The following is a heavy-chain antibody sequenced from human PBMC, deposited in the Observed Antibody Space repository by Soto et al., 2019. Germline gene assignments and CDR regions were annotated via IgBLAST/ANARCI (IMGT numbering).Heavy chain of an antibody. CDR2: ISSSSSYI. D-gene: IGHD6-6*01. CDR3: ARAQTSYYFDY. J-gene: IGHJ4*02. Sequence: GGSLRLSCTGSGFTFGNHAMDWVRQAPGKGLEWVSFISSSSSYIYYADSVKGRFTISRDNAKNSLYLQLNSLRAEDTAVYYCARAQTSYYFDYWGQGTLVTVSS. CDR1: GFTFGNHA. V-gene: IGHV3-21*01.